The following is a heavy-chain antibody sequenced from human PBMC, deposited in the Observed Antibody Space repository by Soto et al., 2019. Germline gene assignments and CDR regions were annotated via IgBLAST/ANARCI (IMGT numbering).Heavy chain of an antibody. Sequence: GASVKVSCKVSGYTLTELSMHWVRQAPGKGLEWMGGFDPEDGETIYAQKFQGRVTMTEDTSTDTAYMELSSLRSEDTAVYYCATDLILNTTIFGVVKFHYGMDAWGQGTTVTVSS. D-gene: IGHD3-3*01. J-gene: IGHJ6*02. V-gene: IGHV1-24*01. CDR1: GYTLTELS. CDR3: ATDLILNTTIFGVVKFHYGMDA. CDR2: FDPEDGET.